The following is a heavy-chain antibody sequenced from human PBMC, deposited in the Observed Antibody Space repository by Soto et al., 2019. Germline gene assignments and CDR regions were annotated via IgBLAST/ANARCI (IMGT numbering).Heavy chain of an antibody. J-gene: IGHJ6*01. Sequence: EVQLVESGGGLVQPGGSLRLSCAASGFTFSLYSMSWVRQAPGKGLEWVSYISRSSTGIHYADSVKGRFTISRDDVTNXXXXXXXXLXDGDXAVXXXXXXVTWGLDVWGQGTTVSISS. D-gene: IGHD3-10*01. CDR2: ISRSSTGI. V-gene: IGHV3-48*04. CDR3: XXXVTWGLDV. CDR1: GFTFSLYS.